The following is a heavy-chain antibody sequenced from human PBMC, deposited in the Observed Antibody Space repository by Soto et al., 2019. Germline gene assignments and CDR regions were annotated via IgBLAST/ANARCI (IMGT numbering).Heavy chain of an antibody. CDR3: AMTGVAAAGTPDY. V-gene: IGHV3-23*01. CDR1: GFTFSSYA. J-gene: IGHJ4*02. D-gene: IGHD6-13*01. Sequence: EVQLLESGGGLVQPGGSLRLSCAASGFTFSSYAMSWVRQAPGKGLEWVSAISGRGGSTYYADSVKGRFTISRDNSKNTLYLQMNSLRAEDTAVYYCAMTGVAAAGTPDYWGQGTLVTVSS. CDR2: ISGRGGST.